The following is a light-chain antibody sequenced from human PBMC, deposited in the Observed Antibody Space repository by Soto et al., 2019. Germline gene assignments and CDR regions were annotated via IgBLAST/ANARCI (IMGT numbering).Light chain of an antibody. V-gene: IGLV4-69*01. CDR2: VTSDGRH. CDR1: SGHSDYA. J-gene: IGLJ3*02. Sequence: QSVLTQSPSASASPGASVKLTCTLSSGHSDYAIAWHQQQPEKGPRYLMKVTSDGRHTKGDGIPDRFAGSSSGADRYLTISSLRSDDGADSYCQAWGTGGVFGGGTKLTVL. CDR3: QAWGTGGV.